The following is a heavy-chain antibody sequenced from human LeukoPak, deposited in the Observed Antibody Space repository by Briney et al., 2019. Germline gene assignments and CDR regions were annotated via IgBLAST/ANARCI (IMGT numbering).Heavy chain of an antibody. J-gene: IGHJ5*02. D-gene: IGHD1-26*01. CDR2: INWNGGGS. CDR1: GFTFDDYG. CDR3: ARGTIVGATYWFDP. Sequence: PGGSLRLSCAASGFTFDDYGMSWVRQAPGKGLEWVSGINWNGGGSGYADSVKGRFTISRDNAKNSLYLQMNSLRAEDTAVYYCARGTIVGATYWFDPWGQGTLVTVSS. V-gene: IGHV3-20*04.